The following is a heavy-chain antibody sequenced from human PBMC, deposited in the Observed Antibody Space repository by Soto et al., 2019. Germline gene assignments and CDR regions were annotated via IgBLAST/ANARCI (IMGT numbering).Heavy chain of an antibody. CDR2: IGGSGGAT. J-gene: IGHJ1*01. CDR3: ANDGPYINSWSTAGYCEX. CDR1: GFTYDNYA. V-gene: IGHV3-23*01. D-gene: IGHD2-8*02. Sequence: SGGSLRLSFAASGFTYDNYAMNWVRQAPGKWLEWVAHIGGSGGATKYAYSVTVRVSISKDNSKNTLYLQMNNLGVEDPAQYYCANDGPYINSWSTAGYCEXWGRGPLVAASX.